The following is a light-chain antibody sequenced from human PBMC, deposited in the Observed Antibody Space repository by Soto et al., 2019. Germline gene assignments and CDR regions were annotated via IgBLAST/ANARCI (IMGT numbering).Light chain of an antibody. CDR2: LNSDGSH. CDR1: SGHSSYT. J-gene: IGLJ3*02. Sequence: QSVLTQSPSASASLGASVKLTCTLSSGHSSYTIAWHQQQPEKGPRYLMTLNSDGSHSKGDRIPDRFSGSSPWAERYLSNSSLQSEDEADYYCQTWGTGIEVFGGGTKLTVL. CDR3: QTWGTGIEV. V-gene: IGLV4-69*01.